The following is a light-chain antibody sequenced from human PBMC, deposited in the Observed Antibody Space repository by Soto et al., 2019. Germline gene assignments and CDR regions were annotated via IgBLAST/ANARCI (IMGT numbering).Light chain of an antibody. CDR2: DVS. Sequence: IMLTQSPATLSVTPGERATLSCRASQNISNYLIWYQQKPGQAPRLLIYDVSNRATDIPARFSGSGSGTDFTLTISSLEPEDLAVYYCQQRSNWPPLTFGQGTRLEI. CDR3: QQRSNWPPLT. CDR1: QNISNY. V-gene: IGKV3-11*01. J-gene: IGKJ5*01.